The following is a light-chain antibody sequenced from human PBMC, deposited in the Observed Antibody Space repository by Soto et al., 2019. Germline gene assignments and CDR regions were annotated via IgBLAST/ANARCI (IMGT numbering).Light chain of an antibody. Sequence: EIVMTQSPATLSVSPGERATLHCRASQSVSSNLGWYQHKPGQAPRLLIYGASTRATGIPARFSGSGSGTDFTLTISGLQSEDFTVYYCQQYNKWPLTFGQGTKVDIK. CDR1: QSVSSN. V-gene: IGKV3-15*01. CDR3: QQYNKWPLT. CDR2: GAS. J-gene: IGKJ1*01.